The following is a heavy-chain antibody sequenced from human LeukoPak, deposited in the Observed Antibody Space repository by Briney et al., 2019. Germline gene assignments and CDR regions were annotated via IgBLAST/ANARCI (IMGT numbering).Heavy chain of an antibody. CDR3: ARGRFNYGWGMDV. Sequence: PGGSLRLSCAASGFSLSNYWMSWVRQPPGKGLEWVANIKQDESEKLYVDSVKGRFTISRDNAENSVYLQMNSLRDEDTAVYYCARGRFNYGWGMDVWGQGTTVTVSS. V-gene: IGHV3-7*01. D-gene: IGHD5-18*01. CDR1: GFSLSNYW. CDR2: IKQDESEK. J-gene: IGHJ6*02.